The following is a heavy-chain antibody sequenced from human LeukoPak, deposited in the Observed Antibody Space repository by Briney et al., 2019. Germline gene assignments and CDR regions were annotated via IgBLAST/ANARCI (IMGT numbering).Heavy chain of an antibody. J-gene: IGHJ4*02. CDR3: ARNFYFDSSGYYHY. V-gene: IGHV1-2*02. CDR1: VYTFTVYY. Sequence: ASVKVSCKASVYTFTVYYMHWVRQAPGQGLEWMGWINPNSGGTNYAQKFQGRVTMTRDTSISTAYMELSRLRSDDTAVYYCARNFYFDSSGYYHYWGQGTLVTVSS. CDR2: INPNSGGT. D-gene: IGHD3-22*01.